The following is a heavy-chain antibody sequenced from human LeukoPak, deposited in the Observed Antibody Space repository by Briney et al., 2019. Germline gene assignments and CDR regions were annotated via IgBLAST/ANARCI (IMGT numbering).Heavy chain of an antibody. CDR3: ARDRAMTTVTTCDY. J-gene: IGHJ4*02. D-gene: IGHD4-11*01. Sequence: PGRSLRLSCAASGFTFSSYGMHWVRQAPGKGLEWVAVISYDGSNKYYADSVKGRFTISRDNSKNTLYLQMNSLRAEDTAVYYCARDRAMTTVTTCDYWGQGTLVTVSS. CDR1: GFTFSSYG. CDR2: ISYDGSNK. V-gene: IGHV3-30*03.